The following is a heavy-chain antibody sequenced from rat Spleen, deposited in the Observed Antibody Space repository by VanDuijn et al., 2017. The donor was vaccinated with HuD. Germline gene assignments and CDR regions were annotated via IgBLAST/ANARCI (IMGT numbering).Heavy chain of an antibody. CDR1: GFTFTDFY. D-gene: IGHD4-4*01. J-gene: IGHJ2*01. V-gene: IGHV7-7*01. CDR2: IRNKANGYTT. Sequence: EVKLLESGGGLVQPGGSMRLSCAASGFTFTDFYMNWIRQPAGKAPEWLGFIRNKANGYTTEYNLSVKGRFTISRDNTQNMLYLQMNTLRAEDTATYYCARRGNSGPFDYWGQGVMVTVSS. CDR3: ARRGNSGPFDY.